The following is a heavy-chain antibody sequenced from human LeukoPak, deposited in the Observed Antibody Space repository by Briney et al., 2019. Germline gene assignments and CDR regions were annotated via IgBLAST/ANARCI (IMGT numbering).Heavy chain of an antibody. J-gene: IGHJ3*02. CDR1: GFTFSTYA. D-gene: IGHD5-18*01. Sequence: PGRSLRLSCAASGFTFSTYAMHWVRQAPGKGLEWVAVISYDGSTKYYADSVKGRFSISRDNSKNTLYLQMNSLRAEDTALYYCVRDQVPEMVNGAFDIWGQGTMVTVSS. V-gene: IGHV3-30-3*01. CDR2: ISYDGSTK. CDR3: VRDQVPEMVNGAFDI.